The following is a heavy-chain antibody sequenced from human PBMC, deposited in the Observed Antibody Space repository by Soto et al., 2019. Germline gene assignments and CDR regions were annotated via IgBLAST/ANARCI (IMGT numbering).Heavy chain of an antibody. CDR2: IYYSGST. J-gene: IGHJ3*02. CDR1: GVSITTSSYF. D-gene: IGHD6-13*01. Sequence: SETLSLTCTVSGVSITTSSYFWGWIRQPPGKGLEWIGYIYYSGSTNYNPSLKSRVTISVDTSKNQFSLKLSSVTAADTAVYYCAREIAAGDSAFDIWGQGTMVTVSS. V-gene: IGHV4-61*01. CDR3: AREIAAGDSAFDI.